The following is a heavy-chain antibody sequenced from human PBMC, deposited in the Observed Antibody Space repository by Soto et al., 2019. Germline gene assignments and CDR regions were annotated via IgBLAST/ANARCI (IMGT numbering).Heavy chain of an antibody. CDR3: ARDQYSGYDFAL. D-gene: IGHD5-12*01. J-gene: IGHJ5*02. CDR2: IASRGKP. CDR1: GASIAGGSYY. Sequence: QVQLRESGPGLVKPSQTLLLTCSVSGASIAGGSYYWSWLRQPPGKGLEWIGSIASRGKPFYHPYLSSRSTISSDTSKNQLSMQLTSVTAADTAVYYCARDQYSGYDFALWGQGTLVTVSS. V-gene: IGHV4-30-4*01.